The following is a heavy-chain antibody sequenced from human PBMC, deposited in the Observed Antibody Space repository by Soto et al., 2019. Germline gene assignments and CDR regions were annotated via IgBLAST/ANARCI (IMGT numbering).Heavy chain of an antibody. CDR1: GFTFSSYA. V-gene: IGHV3-23*01. J-gene: IGHJ4*02. Sequence: GGSLRLSCAASGFTFSSYAMSWVRQAPGKGLEWVSAISATGGSTFYADSVKGRFTVSRDNSNNTLYLQMNSLRAEDTAVYYCAKDPRSYYGSGSSNFDYWGQGTLVTVSS. D-gene: IGHD3-10*01. CDR3: AKDPRSYYGSGSSNFDY. CDR2: ISATGGST.